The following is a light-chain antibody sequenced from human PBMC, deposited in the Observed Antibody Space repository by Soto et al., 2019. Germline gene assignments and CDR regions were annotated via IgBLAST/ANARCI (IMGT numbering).Light chain of an antibody. CDR2: GAS. J-gene: IGKJ1*01. CDR3: QHYGASPQT. V-gene: IGKV3-20*01. CDR1: QSLTSNY. Sequence: DIVLTQSPGTLSLSPGERATLSCRVSQSLTSNYLAWYQQKPGLAPRLLVYGASRRATDIPERFAGSGSGADFTLTISSLEPEDFAVYYCQHYGASPQTFCQGTRVEIK.